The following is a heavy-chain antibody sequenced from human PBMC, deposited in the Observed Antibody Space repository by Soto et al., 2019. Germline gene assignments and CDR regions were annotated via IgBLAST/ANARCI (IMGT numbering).Heavy chain of an antibody. Sequence: EASVKVSCKASGGTFSSYAISWVRQAPGQGLEWMGGIIPIFGTANYAQKFQGRVTITADESTSTAYMELSSLRSEDTAVYYCARSLYCSSTSCYVNDYYYGMDVWGQGTTVTVSS. CDR2: IIPIFGTA. CDR1: GGTFSSYA. V-gene: IGHV1-69*13. CDR3: ARSLYCSSTSCYVNDYYYGMDV. J-gene: IGHJ6*02. D-gene: IGHD2-2*01.